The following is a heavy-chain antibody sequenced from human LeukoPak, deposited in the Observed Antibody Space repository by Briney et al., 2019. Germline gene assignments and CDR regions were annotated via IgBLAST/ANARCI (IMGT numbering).Heavy chain of an antibody. CDR3: ARALYYLFDY. D-gene: IGHD3-16*01. Sequence: SETLSLTCTVSGYSISSGYYWGWIRQPPGKGLEWIGSIYHSGSTYYNPSLKSRVTISVDTSKNQFSLKLSSVTAADTAVYYCARALYYLFDYWGQGTLVTVSS. CDR2: IYHSGST. V-gene: IGHV4-38-2*02. J-gene: IGHJ4*02. CDR1: GYSISSGYY.